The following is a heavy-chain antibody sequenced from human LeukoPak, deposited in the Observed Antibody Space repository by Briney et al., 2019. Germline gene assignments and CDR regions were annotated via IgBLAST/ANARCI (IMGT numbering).Heavy chain of an antibody. CDR3: ARVRGSREFDY. J-gene: IGHJ4*02. CDR1: GGSISSGGYS. CDR2: IYHSGST. V-gene: IGHV4-30-2*01. Sequence: SETLSLTCAVSGGSISSGGYSWSWIRQPPGKGLEWIGYIYHSGSTYYNPSLKSRATISVDRSKNQFSLKLSSVTAADTAVYYCARVRGSREFDYWGQGTLVTVSS. D-gene: IGHD1-26*01.